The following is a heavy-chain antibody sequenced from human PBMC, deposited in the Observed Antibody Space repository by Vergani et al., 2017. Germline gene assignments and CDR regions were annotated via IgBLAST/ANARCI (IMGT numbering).Heavy chain of an antibody. V-gene: IGHV3-9*01. CDR2: INWNSDSI. CDR1: GFTFDDYA. D-gene: IGHD6-13*01. Sequence: EVQLVESGGGLVQPGRSLRLSCAASGFTFDDYAMHWVRQAPGKGLEWVSGINWNSDSIAYADSVKGRFTISRDNAKNSLYLQMNSLRAEHTALYYCVKDIAASGNYWYFDLWGRGTLVTVSS. CDR3: VKDIAASGNYWYFDL. J-gene: IGHJ2*01.